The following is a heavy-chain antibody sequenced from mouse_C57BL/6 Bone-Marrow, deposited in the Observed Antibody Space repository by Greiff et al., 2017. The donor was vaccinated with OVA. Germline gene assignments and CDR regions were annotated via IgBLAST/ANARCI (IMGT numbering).Heavy chain of an antibody. V-gene: IGHV5-17*01. D-gene: IGHD1-1*01. CDR3: ARKVFSSWFAY. Sequence: EVKLMESGGGLVKPGGSLKLSCAASGFTFSDYGMHWVRQAPEKGLEWVAYISSGSSTIYYADTVKGRFTISRSNAKNTLFLQMTSLRSEDTAMYYCARKVFSSWFAYWGQGTLVTVSA. J-gene: IGHJ3*01. CDR1: GFTFSDYG. CDR2: ISSGSSTI.